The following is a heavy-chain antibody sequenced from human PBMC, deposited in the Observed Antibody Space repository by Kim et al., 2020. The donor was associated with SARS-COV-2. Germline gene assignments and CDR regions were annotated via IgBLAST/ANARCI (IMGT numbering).Heavy chain of an antibody. V-gene: IGHV3-21*01. CDR3: ARGSVLLWFGEAVDY. J-gene: IGHJ4*02. Sequence: GGSLRLSCAASGFTFSSYSMNWVRQAPGKGLEWVSSISSSSSYIYYADSVKGRFTISRDNAKNSLYLQMNSLRAEDTAVYYCARGSVLLWFGEAVDYWGQGTLVTVSS. CDR1: GFTFSSYS. CDR2: ISSSSSYI. D-gene: IGHD3-10*01.